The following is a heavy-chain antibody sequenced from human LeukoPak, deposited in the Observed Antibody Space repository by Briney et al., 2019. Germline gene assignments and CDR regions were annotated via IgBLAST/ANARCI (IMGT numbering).Heavy chain of an antibody. V-gene: IGHV3-74*01. J-gene: IGHJ4*02. CDR3: ARGGVGSFDY. CDR2: INNDGGTT. Sequence: GGSLRLSCAASGFTFSNYWIHWVRQAPGKGLMWVSHINNDGGTTSYADSVKGRFTISRDNAKNTVYLQMNSLRAEDTAVYYCARGGVGSFDYWGQGALVTVSP. D-gene: IGHD1-26*01. CDR1: GFTFSNYW.